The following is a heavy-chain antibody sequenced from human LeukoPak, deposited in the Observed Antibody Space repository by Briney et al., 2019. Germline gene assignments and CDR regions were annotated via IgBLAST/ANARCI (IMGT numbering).Heavy chain of an antibody. CDR3: AKDRTDVAGFYRPPAPRNNWFDP. J-gene: IGHJ5*02. CDR2: ISRGGNSI. Sequence: GGSLRLSCAASGFTFRDYYMNWLRQAPGKGLEWVSSISRGGNSIYYAESVKGRFTISRDNAKNSLYLQMNSLRAEDTAVYYCAKDRTDVAGFYRPPAPRNNWFDPWGQGTLVTVSS. D-gene: IGHD6-19*01. V-gene: IGHV3-11*01. CDR1: GFTFRDYY.